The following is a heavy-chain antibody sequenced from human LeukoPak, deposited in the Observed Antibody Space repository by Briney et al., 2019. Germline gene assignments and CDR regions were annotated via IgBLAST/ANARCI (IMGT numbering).Heavy chain of an antibody. CDR1: GYTFTSYG. V-gene: IGHV1-18*01. Sequence: ASVKVSCKASGYTFTSYGISWVRQAPGQGLEWMGWISAYNGNTNYAQKLQGRVTMTTDTSTSTAYMELRSLRSDDTAVYYCARSVYSGSYYGHYFDYWGQGTLVTVSS. CDR3: ARSVYSGSYYGHYFDY. J-gene: IGHJ4*02. D-gene: IGHD1-26*01. CDR2: ISAYNGNT.